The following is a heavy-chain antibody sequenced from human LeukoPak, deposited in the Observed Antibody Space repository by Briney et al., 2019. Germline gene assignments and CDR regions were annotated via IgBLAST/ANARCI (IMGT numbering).Heavy chain of an antibody. D-gene: IGHD3-10*01. Sequence: SETLSLTCAVYGGSFSGYYWSWIRQPPGKGLEWIGEINHSGNTNYNPSLKSRVTVSVDTSKNQFSLKLRSLTAADTAVYYCARRPVYYYGSGSYPPFDYWGQGTLVTVSS. V-gene: IGHV4-34*01. CDR2: INHSGNT. CDR1: GGSFSGYY. J-gene: IGHJ4*02. CDR3: ARRPVYYYGSGSYPPFDY.